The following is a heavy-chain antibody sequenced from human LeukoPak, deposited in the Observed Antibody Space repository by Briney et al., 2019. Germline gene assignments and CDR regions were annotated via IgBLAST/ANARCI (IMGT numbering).Heavy chain of an antibody. Sequence: SETLSLTCTVSGGSISSSPYYWGWIRQPPGKGLEWIVSIYYSGTTHYNPSLESRVTISVDTSKNQFSLKLASVTAADTAIYYCAKGAGGFSYYNWFDPWGQGTLVTVSS. CDR3: AKGAGGFSYYNWFDP. CDR2: IYYSGTT. J-gene: IGHJ5*02. V-gene: IGHV4-39*07. CDR1: GGSISSSPYY. D-gene: IGHD5-18*01.